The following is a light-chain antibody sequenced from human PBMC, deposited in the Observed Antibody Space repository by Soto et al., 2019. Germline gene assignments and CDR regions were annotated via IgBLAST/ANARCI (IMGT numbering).Light chain of an antibody. V-gene: IGLV2-8*01. J-gene: IGLJ1*01. Sequence: QSVLTQPPSASGSPGQSVTISCTGTSSDVGRYNYVSWYQQHPGKDPKLMISEVNKRASGVPDRFSGSKSGNTASLTVSGLQAEDEADYYCSSYAGTPFVFGTGTKVTVL. CDR1: SSDVGRYNY. CDR2: EVN. CDR3: SSYAGTPFV.